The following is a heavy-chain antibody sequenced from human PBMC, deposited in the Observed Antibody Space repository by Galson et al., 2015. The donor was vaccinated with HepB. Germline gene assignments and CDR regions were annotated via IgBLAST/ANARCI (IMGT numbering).Heavy chain of an antibody. CDR1: GFTFSRYA. CDR3: ARSPAGAAYFDF. CDR2: R. V-gene: IGHV3-33*01. Sequence: SLRLSCAGSGFTFSRYAMHWVRQAPGKGLECVAIRDSVTGRFTISRDNSKNTLYLQMKGLRDEDTAIYYCARSPAGAAYFDFWGQGTLVTVST. J-gene: IGHJ4*02. D-gene: IGHD1-14*01.